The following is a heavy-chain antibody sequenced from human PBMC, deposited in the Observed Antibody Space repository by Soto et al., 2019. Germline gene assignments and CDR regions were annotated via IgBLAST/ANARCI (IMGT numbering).Heavy chain of an antibody. J-gene: IGHJ2*01. Sequence: GVGWIRQPPGKALEWLALIYWDDDKRYSPSLRSRLTITKDTSKNQVVLTMTNMDPVDTATYYCIQSRCGGDRAQADIRYYLSVTAFLRNRTSDL. D-gene: IGHD2-21*02. CDR1: G. CDR3: IQSRCGGDRAQADIRYYLSVTAFLRNRTSDL. CDR2: IYWDDDK. V-gene: IGHV2-5*02.